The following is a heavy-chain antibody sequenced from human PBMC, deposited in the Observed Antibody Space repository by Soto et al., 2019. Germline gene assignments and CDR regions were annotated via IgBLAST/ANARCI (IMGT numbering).Heavy chain of an antibody. J-gene: IGHJ6*03. CDR3: ARGSWDDVSGRYVTDV. D-gene: IGHD1-1*01. Sequence: PSQAHPRTCASPGDNVSSNRAAWNQNRQTPSRGLEWLGMTYYRSNWYFNYAVAVESRITINTDKSKNQFSLQMRSVTPDDTDVFSCARGSWDDVSGRYVTDVWGKGTSVTVS. V-gene: IGHV6-1*01. CDR1: GDNVSSNRAA. CDR2: TYYRSNWYF.